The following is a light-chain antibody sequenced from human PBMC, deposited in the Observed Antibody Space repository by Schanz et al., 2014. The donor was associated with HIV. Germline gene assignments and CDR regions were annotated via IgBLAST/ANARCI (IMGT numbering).Light chain of an antibody. J-gene: IGKJ5*01. CDR2: GAS. CDR1: QSVSSN. CDR3: QQYNNWPFT. V-gene: IGKV3-15*01. Sequence: EIVLTQSPGSLSLSPGGRATLSCRASQSVSSNLAWYQQKPGQAPRLLIYGASTRVTGIPDRFSGSGSGTEFTLTIGSLQSEDFAVYYCQQYNNWPFTFGQGTRLEIK.